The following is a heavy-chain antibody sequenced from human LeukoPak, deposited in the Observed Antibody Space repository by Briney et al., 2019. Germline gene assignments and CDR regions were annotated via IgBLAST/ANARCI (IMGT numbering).Heavy chain of an antibody. D-gene: IGHD3-22*01. CDR2: IYYSGCT. CDR1: GGSISSGGYY. CDR3: ARGHDSSAKGAFDI. V-gene: IGHV4-31*03. J-gene: IGHJ3*02. Sequence: SETLSLTCTVSGGSISSGGYYWRWIRQHPGKGLEWIGYIYYSGCTYYNPSLKSRVTISVDTSKNQFSLKLSSVTAADTAVYYCARGHDSSAKGAFDIWGQGTMVTVSS.